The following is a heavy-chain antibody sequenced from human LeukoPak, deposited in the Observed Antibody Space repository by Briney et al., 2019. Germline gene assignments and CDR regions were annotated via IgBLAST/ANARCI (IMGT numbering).Heavy chain of an antibody. CDR1: GFTFSSYA. J-gene: IGHJ4*02. Sequence: SGGSLRLSCAASGFTFSSYAMSWVRQAPGKGLEWVSAISGSGGSTYYADSVKGRFTISRDSAKTSLYLQINNLRAEDTALYYCAKAHDYGDYAGFDYWGQGTLVSVSS. CDR2: ISGSGGST. CDR3: AKAHDYGDYAGFDY. D-gene: IGHD4-17*01. V-gene: IGHV3-23*01.